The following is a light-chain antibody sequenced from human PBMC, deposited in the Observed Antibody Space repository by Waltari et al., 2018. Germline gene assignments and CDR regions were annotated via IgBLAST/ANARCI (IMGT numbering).Light chain of an antibody. J-gene: IGLJ3*02. Sequence: QSVLTQAPSMSGAPGQRVTISCTGSGPNIGAGFDVPWYQQLPRAAPKLLIYGSTSRPLGVPDRFFGSTSGTSASLVIIGLQPEDEAVYYCQSYDTSLSVVFGGGTKLTVL. CDR3: QSYDTSLSVV. CDR1: GPNIGAGFD. CDR2: GST. V-gene: IGLV1-40*01.